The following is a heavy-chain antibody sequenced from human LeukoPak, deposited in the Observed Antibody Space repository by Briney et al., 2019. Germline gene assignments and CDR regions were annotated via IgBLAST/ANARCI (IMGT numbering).Heavy chain of an antibody. Sequence: SQTLSLTCAVYGGSFSGYYWSWIRQPPGKGLEWIGEINHSGSTNYNPSLKSRVTISVDTSKNQFSLKLSSVTAADTAVYYCARSLYYYGSGSYYLDAFDIWGQGTMVTVSS. CDR2: INHSGST. J-gene: IGHJ3*02. D-gene: IGHD3-10*01. CDR1: GGSFSGYY. CDR3: ARSLYYYGSGSYYLDAFDI. V-gene: IGHV4-34*01.